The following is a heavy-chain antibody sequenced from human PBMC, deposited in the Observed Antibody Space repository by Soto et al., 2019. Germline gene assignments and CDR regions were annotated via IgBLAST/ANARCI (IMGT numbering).Heavy chain of an antibody. Sequence: GGSLRLSCAASEFTFSSYGMHWVRQAPGKGLEWVAVISYDGSNKYYADSVKGRFTISRDNSKNTLYLQMNSLRAEDTAVYYCAKDSYDILTGYRSPNWFDPWGQGTLVTVSS. CDR2: ISYDGSNK. D-gene: IGHD3-9*01. CDR1: EFTFSSYG. CDR3: AKDSYDILTGYRSPNWFDP. V-gene: IGHV3-30*18. J-gene: IGHJ5*02.